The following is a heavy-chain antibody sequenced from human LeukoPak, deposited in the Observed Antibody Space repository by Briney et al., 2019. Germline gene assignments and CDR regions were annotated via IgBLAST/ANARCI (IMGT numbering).Heavy chain of an antibody. D-gene: IGHD6-13*01. Sequence: PGGSLRLSCAASGFTFSSHVMHWVRQAPGKGLEWVAVIWYDGGNRYYADSVKGRFTISRDNSNNTLYLQMNNLRAEDTAVYYCARVAPIYSSSLDYLDYWGQGTLVTVSS. CDR1: GFTFSSHV. V-gene: IGHV3-33*01. CDR3: ARVAPIYSSSLDYLDY. J-gene: IGHJ4*02. CDR2: IWYDGGNR.